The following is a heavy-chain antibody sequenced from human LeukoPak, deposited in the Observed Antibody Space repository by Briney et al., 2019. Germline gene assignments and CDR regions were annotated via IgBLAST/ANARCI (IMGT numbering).Heavy chain of an antibody. V-gene: IGHV1-69*13. CDR3: ARDLEWGLFDY. D-gene: IGHD7-27*01. CDR2: IIPIFGTA. J-gene: IGHJ4*02. CDR1: GYTFTSYG. Sequence: ASVKVSCKASGYTFTSYGISWVRQAPGQGLEWMGGIIPIFGTANYAQKFQGRVTITADESTSTAYMELSSLRSEDTAVYYCARDLEWGLFDYWGQGTLVTVSS.